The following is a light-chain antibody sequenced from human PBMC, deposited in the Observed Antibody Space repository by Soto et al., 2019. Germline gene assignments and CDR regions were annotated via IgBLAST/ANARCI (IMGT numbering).Light chain of an antibody. CDR3: QHLVAYPIT. J-gene: IGKJ5*01. V-gene: IGKV1-9*01. CDR1: QGLNNY. Sequence: DIQLTQSPYFLAASVGDRVTITCRASQGLNNYVAWYQQKPGKAPNLLIYAVSILQSGVPSRFSGSGSGTEFTLTISSLQPEDFATYYCQHLVAYPITFGQGTRLEI. CDR2: AVS.